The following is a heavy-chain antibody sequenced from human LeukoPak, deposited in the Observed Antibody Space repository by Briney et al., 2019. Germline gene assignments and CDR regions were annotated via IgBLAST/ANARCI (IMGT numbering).Heavy chain of an antibody. Sequence: GGSLRLSCAASGFTLSSYWMTWVRPAPGKGLEWVANIKEDGSEKYYVDSVKGRFTISRDNAKNSLYLQMNSLRAEDTAVYYCARGGAVAGTTAYWGQGTLVTVSS. CDR2: IKEDGSEK. D-gene: IGHD6-19*01. CDR1: GFTLSSYW. J-gene: IGHJ4*02. CDR3: ARGGAVAGTTAY. V-gene: IGHV3-7*01.